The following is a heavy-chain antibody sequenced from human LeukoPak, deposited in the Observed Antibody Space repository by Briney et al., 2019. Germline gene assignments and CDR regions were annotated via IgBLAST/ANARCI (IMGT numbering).Heavy chain of an antibody. Sequence: SETLSLTCSVSDGSINSYYWNWIRQPPGKGLEWIGYIYYSGSTNYNPSLKSRVTISVDTSKNQFSLKLSSVTAADTAVYYCARGYSSSWYLDYWGQGTLVTVSS. D-gene: IGHD6-13*01. CDR3: ARGYSSSWYLDY. V-gene: IGHV4-59*01. CDR2: IYYSGST. CDR1: DGSINSYY. J-gene: IGHJ4*02.